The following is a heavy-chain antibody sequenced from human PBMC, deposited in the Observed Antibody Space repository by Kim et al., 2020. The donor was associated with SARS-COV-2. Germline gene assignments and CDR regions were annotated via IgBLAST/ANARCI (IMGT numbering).Heavy chain of an antibody. J-gene: IGHJ5*02. CDR1: GGTFSSYA. D-gene: IGHD3-10*01. CDR2: IIPIFGTA. CDR3: ARGTEDYRGSGSYPKGGWFDP. V-gene: IGHV1-69*13. Sequence: SVKVSCKASGGTFSSYAISWVRQAPGQGLEWMGGIIPIFGTANYAQKFQGRVTITADESTSTAYMELSSLRSEDTAVYYCARGTEDYRGSGSYPKGGWFDPWGQGTLVTVSS.